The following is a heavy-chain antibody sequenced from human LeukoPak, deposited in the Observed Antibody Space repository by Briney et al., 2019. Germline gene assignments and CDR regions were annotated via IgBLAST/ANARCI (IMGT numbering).Heavy chain of an antibody. D-gene: IGHD2-15*01. CDR3: ASSAYCSGGSCYPYYYYGMDV. CDR2: IYYSGST. J-gene: IGHJ6*02. V-gene: IGHV4-39*07. CDR1: GGSISSSSYY. Sequence: SETLSLTCTVSGGSISSSSYYWGWIRQPPGKGLEWIGSIYYSGSTYYNPSLKSRVTISVDTSKNQFSLKLSSVTAADTAVYYCASSAYCSGGSCYPYYYYGMDVWGQGTTVTVSS.